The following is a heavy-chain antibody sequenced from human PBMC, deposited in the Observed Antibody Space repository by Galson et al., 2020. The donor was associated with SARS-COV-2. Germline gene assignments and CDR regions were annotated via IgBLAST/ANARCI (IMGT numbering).Heavy chain of an antibody. J-gene: IGHJ3*02. CDR2: ISAYNGNT. V-gene: IGHV1-18*04. Sequence: ASVKVSCKASGYTFTSYGISWVRQAPGQGLEWMGWISAYNGNTNYAQKLQGRVTMTTDTSTSTAYMELRSLRSDDTAVYYCARDQYDILTGYYKGEDAFDIWGQGTMVTVSS. D-gene: IGHD3-9*01. CDR1: GYTFTSYG. CDR3: ARDQYDILTGYYKGEDAFDI.